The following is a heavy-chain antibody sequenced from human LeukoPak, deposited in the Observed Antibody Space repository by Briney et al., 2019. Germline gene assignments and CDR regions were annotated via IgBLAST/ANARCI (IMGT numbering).Heavy chain of an antibody. V-gene: IGHV3-48*01. CDR1: GFTFSSYG. CDR2: LSNTGNI. D-gene: IGHD5-18*01. CDR3: ARRGDTPMIGDH. J-gene: IGHJ4*02. Sequence: GGSLRLSCAASGFTFSSYGMNWVHQAPGKGLEWLSYLSNTGNIHYAQSVKGRFTISRDNAKNSLYLQMDGLRAEDTAVYYCARRGDTPMIGDHWGQGILVTVAS.